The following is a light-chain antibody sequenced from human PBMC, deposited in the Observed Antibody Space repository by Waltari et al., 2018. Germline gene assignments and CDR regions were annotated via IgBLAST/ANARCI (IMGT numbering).Light chain of an antibody. CDR2: EVN. V-gene: IGLV2-8*01. CDR1: SSDVGAYTY. J-gene: IGLJ1*01. Sequence: QSSLTQPPSASGSLGQMLTISCTGTSSDVGAYTYVSWYQQHPGTAPKLIIYEVNKRPSGVPERFSGFKSGNTASLIISGLQAEDGGDYYCTSNAGSNNYVFGTGTEVTVL. CDR3: TSNAGSNNYV.